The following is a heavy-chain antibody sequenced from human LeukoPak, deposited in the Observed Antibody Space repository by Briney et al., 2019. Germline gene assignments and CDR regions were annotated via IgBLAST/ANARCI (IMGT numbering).Heavy chain of an antibody. D-gene: IGHD6-13*01. CDR2: IIPILGIA. V-gene: IGHV1-69*04. J-gene: IGHJ2*01. CDR1: GGTFSSYA. CDR3: ARETSSSWYWYFDL. Sequence: SVKVSCKASGGTFSSYAISWVRQAPGQGLEWMGRIIPILGIANYAQKFQGRVTITADKSTSTAYMELSSLRSEDTAVYYCARETSSSWYWYFDLWGRGTLVTVSS.